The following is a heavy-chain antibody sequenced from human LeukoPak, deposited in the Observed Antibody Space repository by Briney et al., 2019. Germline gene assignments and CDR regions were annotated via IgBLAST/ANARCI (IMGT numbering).Heavy chain of an antibody. J-gene: IGHJ5*02. CDR1: GFTFSNYW. CDR2: IKNDGSST. Sequence: PGGSLRLSCAASGFTFSNYWMHWVRQAPGKGLVWVSSIKNDGSSTRYADSVKGRFTISRDNVKNTLDLQMNGLRAEDTAVYYCARGSDVYMAFWFDPWGQGTLVTVSS. V-gene: IGHV3-74*01. D-gene: IGHD3-16*01. CDR3: ARGSDVYMAFWFDP.